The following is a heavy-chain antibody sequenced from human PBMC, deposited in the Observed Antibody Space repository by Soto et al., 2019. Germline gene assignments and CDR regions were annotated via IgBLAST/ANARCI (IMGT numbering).Heavy chain of an antibody. CDR2: INPADSDI. CDR3: ARHKRDDAYRKIDC. Sequence: GESLKISFQGSGYSFTSNLIGWVRQMPGKGLEWMGIINPADSDIKYSPSFQGQVTISADKSIGTAYLQWSSLKASDTAMYYCARHKRDDAYRKIDCSGQGTLVTVSS. V-gene: IGHV5-51*01. J-gene: IGHJ4*02. CDR1: GYSFTSNL. D-gene: IGHD3-16*01.